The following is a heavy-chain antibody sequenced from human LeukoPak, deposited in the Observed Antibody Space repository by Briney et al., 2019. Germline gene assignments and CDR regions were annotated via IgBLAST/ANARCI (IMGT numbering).Heavy chain of an antibody. Sequence: GRSLRLSCAASGFTFSNYGMHWVRQAPGKGLEWVAVISYDGSNKYYADSVKGRFTISRDNSKSTLYLQMNSLRAEDTAVYYCARDGHTYYDGLCYFDYWGQGTLVTVSS. CDR1: GFTFSNYG. CDR3: ARDGHTYYDGLCYFDY. J-gene: IGHJ4*02. D-gene: IGHD3-22*01. V-gene: IGHV3-30*03. CDR2: ISYDGSNK.